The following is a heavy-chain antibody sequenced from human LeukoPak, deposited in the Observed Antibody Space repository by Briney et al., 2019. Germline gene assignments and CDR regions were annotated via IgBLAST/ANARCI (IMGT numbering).Heavy chain of an antibody. CDR1: GVSISSYY. CDR3: ARDLCSSISCFLTFDP. V-gene: IGHV4-59*01. J-gene: IGHJ5*02. CDR2: IYYSGST. Sequence: SETLSLTCTVSGVSISSYYWSWIRQPPGKGLEWMGNIYYSGSTTHNPSLKSRVTMSVDTSKTQFSLKLSPVTAADTAVYYCARDLCSSISCFLTFDPWGQGTLVTVSS. D-gene: IGHD2-2*01.